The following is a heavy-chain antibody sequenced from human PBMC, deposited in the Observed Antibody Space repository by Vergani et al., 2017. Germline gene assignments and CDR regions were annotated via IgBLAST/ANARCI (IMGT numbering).Heavy chain of an antibody. Sequence: QVQLVESGGGVVQPGGSLRLSCAASGFTFNNYGMNWVRQAPGKGLEWVAFIRFDGSNTYYADSLKGRFTISRDNSQNSLYLQMNSLRAEDTAVYYCAKTLLTFSRASGDHYYYYCMDVWGQGTTVTVSS. J-gene: IGHJ6*02. CDR1: GFTFNNYG. V-gene: IGHV3-30*02. D-gene: IGHD2-2*01. CDR3: AKTLLTFSRASGDHYYYYCMDV. CDR2: IRFDGSNT.